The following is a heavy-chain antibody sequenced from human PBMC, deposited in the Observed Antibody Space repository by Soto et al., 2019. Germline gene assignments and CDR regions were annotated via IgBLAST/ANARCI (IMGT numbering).Heavy chain of an antibody. J-gene: IGHJ4*02. CDR3: AHRAIADYFDY. D-gene: IGHD6-13*01. CDR2: IYWDDDK. Sequence: GLDLEWLALIYWDDDKRFSPSLKSSLTITKDTSKNQVVLTMTDMDPVDTATYYCAHRAIADYFDYWGQGTLVTVSS. V-gene: IGHV2-5*02.